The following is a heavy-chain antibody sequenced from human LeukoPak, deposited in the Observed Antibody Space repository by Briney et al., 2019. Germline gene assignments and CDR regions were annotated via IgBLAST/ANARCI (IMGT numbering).Heavy chain of an antibody. V-gene: IGHV1-18*01. D-gene: IGHD3-3*01. CDR3: ARDGLKLIDFWSGSYYYYGMDV. CDR2: ISAYNGNT. Sequence: ASVKVSCKASGYTFTGYGISWVRQAPGQGLEWMGWISAYNGNTNYAQKLQGRVTMTTDTSTSTAYMELRSLRSDDTAVYYCARDGLKLIDFWSGSYYYYGMDVWGQGTTVTVSS. CDR1: GYTFTGYG. J-gene: IGHJ6*02.